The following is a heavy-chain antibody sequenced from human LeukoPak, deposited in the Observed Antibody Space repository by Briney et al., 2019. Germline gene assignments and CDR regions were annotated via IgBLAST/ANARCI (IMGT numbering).Heavy chain of an antibody. CDR2: IYHSGST. Sequence: SQTLSLTCAVSGGSISSGGYSWSWIRQPPGTGLEWIGYIYHSGSTYYNPSLKSRVTISVDRSKNQFSLKLSSVTAADTAVYYCAGGYYYDSSGYPRFDYWGQGTLVTVSS. V-gene: IGHV4-30-2*01. D-gene: IGHD3-22*01. CDR3: AGGYYYDSSGYPRFDY. CDR1: GGSISSGGYS. J-gene: IGHJ4*02.